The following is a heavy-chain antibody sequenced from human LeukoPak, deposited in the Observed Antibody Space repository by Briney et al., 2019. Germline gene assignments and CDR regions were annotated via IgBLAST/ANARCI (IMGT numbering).Heavy chain of an antibody. V-gene: IGHV5-51*01. Sequence: GESLKISCKDSGYTFSNYWIAWVRQMPRQGLEWVGVIFPGDSDTRYSPSLQGRVTISVDKSINTAYLQWRSLTTSDTAMYYCATYDSADYNDAFDIWGQGTMVTVSS. CDR3: ATYDSADYNDAFDI. CDR1: GYTFSNYW. J-gene: IGHJ3*02. CDR2: IFPGDSDT. D-gene: IGHD4-17*01.